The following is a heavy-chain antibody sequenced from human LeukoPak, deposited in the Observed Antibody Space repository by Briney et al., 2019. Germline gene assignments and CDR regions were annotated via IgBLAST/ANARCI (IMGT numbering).Heavy chain of an antibody. CDR3: ARHYHSKSAFDI. V-gene: IGHV4-31*03. D-gene: IGHD1-14*01. J-gene: IGHJ3*02. Sequence: SETLSLTCTVSGGSINSGGFYWGWIRQHPGKGLEWIGHIYYSGNTYYNPSLKSRVIISVGTSKKQFSLQLSSVTAADTPVYYCARHYHSKSAFDIWGQGTMVTVSS. CDR1: GGSINSGGFY. CDR2: IYYSGNT.